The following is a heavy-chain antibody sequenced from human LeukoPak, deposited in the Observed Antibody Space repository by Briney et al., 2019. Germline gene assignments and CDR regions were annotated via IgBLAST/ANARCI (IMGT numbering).Heavy chain of an antibody. D-gene: IGHD6-6*01. V-gene: IGHV1-8*03. J-gene: IGHJ4*02. CDR1: GYTFTSYD. CDR3: ARATRGQLATRYYFDY. CDR2: MNPNSGNT. Sequence: ASVKVSCKASGYTFTSYDINWVRQATGQGLEWMGWMNPNSGNTGYAQKFQGRVTITRNTSISTAYMELSSLRSEDTAVYYCARATRGQLATRYYFDYWGQGTLVTVSS.